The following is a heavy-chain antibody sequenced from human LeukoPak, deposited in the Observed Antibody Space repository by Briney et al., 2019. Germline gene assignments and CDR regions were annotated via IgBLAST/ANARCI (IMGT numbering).Heavy chain of an antibody. V-gene: IGHV1-69*04. J-gene: IGHJ4*02. Sequence: SVKVSCKASGGTFSSYAISWVRQAPGQGLEWMGRIIPILGIANYAQKFQGRVTITADKSTSTAYMELSSLRSEDTAVYYCARVRDYFDTSGYQSNFDYWGQGTLVTVSS. CDR2: IIPILGIA. CDR1: GGTFSSYA. CDR3: ARVRDYFDTSGYQSNFDY. D-gene: IGHD3-22*01.